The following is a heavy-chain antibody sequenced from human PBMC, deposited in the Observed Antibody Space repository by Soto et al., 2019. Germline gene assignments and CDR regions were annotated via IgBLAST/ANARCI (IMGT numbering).Heavy chain of an antibody. CDR1: GFTFSSYA. J-gene: IGHJ4*02. V-gene: IGHV3-23*01. CDR3: AKDKPWFGESPLDY. Sequence: GGSLRLSCAASGFTFSSYAMIWVRQAPVNGLELVSASSGIFGSTYYADSVKGRFTVSRYNSKNTLYLQMNSLRAEDTAVYYCAKDKPWFGESPLDYWGQGTMVTVSS. D-gene: IGHD3-10*01. CDR2: SSGIFGST.